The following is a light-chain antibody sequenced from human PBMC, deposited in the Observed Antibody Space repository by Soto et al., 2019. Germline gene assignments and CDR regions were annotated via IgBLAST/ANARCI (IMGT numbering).Light chain of an antibody. CDR1: QDIINY. V-gene: IGKV1-33*01. Sequence: DIQMTQSPSTLSASVGDRAPITCQASQDIINYVNWYQQKPGKAPKLLIYTASNLESGVPSRFSGRGSGTDFTLAIDGLQPEDFATYYCQQYHALPLTFAQGTRVEI. CDR2: TAS. CDR3: QQYHALPLT. J-gene: IGKJ1*01.